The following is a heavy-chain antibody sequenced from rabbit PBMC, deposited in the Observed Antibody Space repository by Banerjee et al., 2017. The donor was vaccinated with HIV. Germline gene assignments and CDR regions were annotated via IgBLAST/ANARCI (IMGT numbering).Heavy chain of an antibody. CDR1: AFSFSDRDV. CDR3: ARDSGSGWYLDRLDL. CDR2: INAITGKA. D-gene: IGHD1-1*01. J-gene: IGHJ3*01. Sequence: QEQLVESGGGLVKPEGSLTLTCKASAFSFSDRDVMCWVRQAPGKGLEWIACINAITGKAVYASWAKGRFTFSKTSSTTVTLQMTSLTAADTATYFCARDSGSGWYLDRLDLWGQGTLVTVS. V-gene: IGHV1S45*01.